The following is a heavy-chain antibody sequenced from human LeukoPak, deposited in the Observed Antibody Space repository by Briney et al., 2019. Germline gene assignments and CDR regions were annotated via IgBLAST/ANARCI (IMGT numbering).Heavy chain of an antibody. CDR1: GASMGSDF. D-gene: IGHD3-3*01. V-gene: IGHV4-4*07. Sequence: SETLSLTCTVSGASMGSDFWTWIRQPAGKGLEWIGRIYASGSTKYNPSLKSRVSMSIDTSNNQFSLWVTSVTAADTAVYYCARGHRYHHFWRDLGDGFDVWGQGTMVTVSS. J-gene: IGHJ3*01. CDR2: IYASGST. CDR3: ARGHRYHHFWRDLGDGFDV.